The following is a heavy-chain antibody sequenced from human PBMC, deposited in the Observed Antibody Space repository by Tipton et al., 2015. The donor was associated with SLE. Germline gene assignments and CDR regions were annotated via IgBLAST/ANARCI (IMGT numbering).Heavy chain of an antibody. J-gene: IGHJ4*02. CDR2: ISSSTSTI. D-gene: IGHD6-6*01. Sequence: LSLTCSVSDDSIRDYYFSWIRQPPGKELEWISFISSSTSTIYYADSVKGRFTISRDNAKNSLYLQMSSLRAEDTAVYYCARKNLATRLDYWGQGTLVTVSS. CDR1: DDSIRDYY. CDR3: ARKNLATRLDY. V-gene: IGHV3-11*04.